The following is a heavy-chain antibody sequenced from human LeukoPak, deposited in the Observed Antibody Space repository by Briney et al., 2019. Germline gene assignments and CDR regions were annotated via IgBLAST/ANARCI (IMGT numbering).Heavy chain of an antibody. D-gene: IGHD3-10*01. Sequence: GGSLRLSCAASGFTFSHYWMSGVRQAPGKGLEWVAHIKEDVSEKHYVDSVKGRFTVSRDNAKNSLYLQMNSLRAEDTAVYYCARATSTEIYFGSGSYYPNWFDPWGQGTLVTVSS. CDR1: GFTFSHYW. CDR3: ARATSTEIYFGSGSYYPNWFDP. V-gene: IGHV3-7*04. CDR2: IKEDVSEK. J-gene: IGHJ5*02.